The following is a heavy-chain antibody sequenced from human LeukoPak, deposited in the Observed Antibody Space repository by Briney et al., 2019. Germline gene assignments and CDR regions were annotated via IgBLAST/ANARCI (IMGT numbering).Heavy chain of an antibody. V-gene: IGHV1-46*01. CDR1: GYTFTSYY. CDR3: ARDTYSSPQSFDY. CDR2: INPSGGST. J-gene: IGHJ4*02. Sequence: ASVKVSCKASGYTFTSYYMHWVRQAPGQGLEWMGIINPSGGSTSYAQKFQGRVTMTTDTSTSTAYMELRSLRSDDTAVYYCARDTYSSPQSFDYWGQGTLVTVSS. D-gene: IGHD3-22*01.